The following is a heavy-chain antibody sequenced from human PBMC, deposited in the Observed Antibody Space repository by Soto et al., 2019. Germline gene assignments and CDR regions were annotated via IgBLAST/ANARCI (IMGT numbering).Heavy chain of an antibody. J-gene: IGHJ6*02. CDR3: AAGTSGMDV. CDR1: GGTFISYA. CDR2: IIPIFGTA. D-gene: IGHD4-17*01. V-gene: IGHV1-69*05. Sequence: ASVKVSCKASGGTFISYAISWVRQAPGQGLEWMGGIIPIFGTANYAQKFQERVTITRDMSTSTAYMELSSLRSEDTAVYYCAAGTSGMDVWGQGTTVTVSS.